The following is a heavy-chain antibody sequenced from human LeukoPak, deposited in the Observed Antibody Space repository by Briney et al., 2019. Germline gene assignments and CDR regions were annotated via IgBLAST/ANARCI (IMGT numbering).Heavy chain of an antibody. J-gene: IGHJ4*02. CDR1: GASITSYH. D-gene: IGHD1-26*01. Sequence: SETLSLTCAVSGASITSYHWSWIREPPGKGLEWIGYIYYSGSTNYNPSLKSRVTISVDTSKNQFSLKLSSVTAADTAVYYCARHVGDRVGASPYDYWGQGTLVTVSS. CDR3: ARHVGDRVGASPYDY. CDR2: IYYSGST. V-gene: IGHV4-59*08.